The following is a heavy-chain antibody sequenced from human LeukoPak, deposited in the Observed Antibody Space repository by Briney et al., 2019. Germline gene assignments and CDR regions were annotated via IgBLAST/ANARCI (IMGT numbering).Heavy chain of an antibody. Sequence: PGGSLRLSCAASGFTFSGYAMHWVRQAPGKGLEWVAVISYDGSNKYYADSVKGRFTISRDNSKNTLYLQMNSLRAEDTAVYYCTRDYATTFDYWGQGTLITVSS. CDR3: TRDYATTFDY. V-gene: IGHV3-30-3*01. J-gene: IGHJ4*02. D-gene: IGHD2-2*01. CDR2: ISYDGSNK. CDR1: GFTFSGYA.